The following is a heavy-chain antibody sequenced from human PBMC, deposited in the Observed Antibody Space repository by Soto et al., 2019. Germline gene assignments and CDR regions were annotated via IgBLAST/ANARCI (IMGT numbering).Heavy chain of an antibody. CDR3: AKIWDTTFSSSSH. Sequence: EVQLSESGGGLVQPGGSLRLSCAASGFTFRTYAMSWVRQAPGKGLEWVSAISGSSDSIYYADSVKGRVTISRDNSKNTLYLQMNSLTAEDTAVYYCAKIWDTTFSSSSHWGQGTLVTVSS. CDR1: GFTFRTYA. CDR2: ISGSSDSI. V-gene: IGHV3-23*01. J-gene: IGHJ4*02. D-gene: IGHD6-6*01.